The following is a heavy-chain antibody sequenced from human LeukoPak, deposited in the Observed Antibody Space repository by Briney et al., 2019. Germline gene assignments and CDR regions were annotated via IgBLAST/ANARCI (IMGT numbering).Heavy chain of an antibody. CDR2: VYPYNGNT. CDR1: GYTFTNYD. J-gene: IGHJ3*01. CDR3: TREGDFWDFHL. D-gene: IGHD3-3*01. Sequence: ASVKVSCKASGYTFTNYDINWVRQAPGRGLEWLGWVYPYNGNTGYPQDFEGRVTLTTDTSTNTAYMELTYLRDEDTAVYYCTREGDFWDFHLWGQGTLVTVSS. V-gene: IGHV1-8*03.